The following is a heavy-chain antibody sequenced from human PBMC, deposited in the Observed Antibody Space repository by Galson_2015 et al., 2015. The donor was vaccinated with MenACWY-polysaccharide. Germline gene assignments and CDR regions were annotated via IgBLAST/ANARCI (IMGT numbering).Heavy chain of an antibody. V-gene: IGHV3-33*01. Sequence: SLRLPCTASGFSFSQYGMHWLRQAPGKGLEWVALIWWDGTNKYYSDSVEGRFTIFRDNSRNTLYLQMNSLRAEDTAVYYCARDRPDLVSTIFDYWGQGALVTVSS. CDR1: GFSFSQYG. CDR3: ARDRPDLVSTIFDY. D-gene: IGHD5/OR15-5a*01. CDR2: IWWDGTNK. J-gene: IGHJ4*02.